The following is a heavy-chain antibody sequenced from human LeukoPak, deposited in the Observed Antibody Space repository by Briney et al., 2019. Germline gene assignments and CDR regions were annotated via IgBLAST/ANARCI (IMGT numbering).Heavy chain of an antibody. CDR1: GFTFSSYA. CDR3: ARPDIPHYFYGMAV. D-gene: IGHD2-21*01. J-gene: IGHJ6*01. V-gene: IGHV3-30*04. CDR2: ISSDASNK. Sequence: GGSLRLSCAASGFTFSSYAMHWVRQAPGKGLEWVAVISSDASNKYYADSVKGRFTISRDDSKNTLYLQMNSLRDEDTAVYYCARPDIPHYFYGMAVWGQGTMVTVSS.